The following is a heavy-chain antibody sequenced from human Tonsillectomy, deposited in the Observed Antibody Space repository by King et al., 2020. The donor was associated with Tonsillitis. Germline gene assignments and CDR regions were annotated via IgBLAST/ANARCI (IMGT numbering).Heavy chain of an antibody. CDR3: ARDSFSWGSSSWPDAFDI. CDR2: INPNSGGT. Sequence: QLVQSGAEVKKPGASVKVSCKASGYTFTGYYMHWVRQAPGQGLEWMGWINPNSGGTNYAQKLQGWVTMTRDTSISTAYMELSRLRSDDTAVYYCARDSFSWGSSSWPDAFDIWGQGTMVTVSS. D-gene: IGHD6-13*01. CDR1: GYTFTGYY. V-gene: IGHV1-2*04. J-gene: IGHJ3*02.